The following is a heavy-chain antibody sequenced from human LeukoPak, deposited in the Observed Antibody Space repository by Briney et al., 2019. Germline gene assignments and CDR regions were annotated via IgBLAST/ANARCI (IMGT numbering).Heavy chain of an antibody. J-gene: IGHJ5*02. Sequence: GASVKVSCKASGYTFTSYDINWVRQATGQGLEWMGGIIPIFGTANYAQKFQGRVTITADESTSTAYMELSSLRSEDTAVYYCARAIWEVGIDPWGQGTLVTVSS. V-gene: IGHV1-69*13. CDR2: IIPIFGTA. CDR3: ARAIWEVGIDP. D-gene: IGHD1-26*01. CDR1: GYTFTSYD.